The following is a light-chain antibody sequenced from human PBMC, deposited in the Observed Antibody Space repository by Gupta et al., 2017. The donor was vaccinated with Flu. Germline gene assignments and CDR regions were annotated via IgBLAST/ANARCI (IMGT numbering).Light chain of an antibody. CDR1: QNLLHSNGDNY. J-gene: IGKJ2*01. V-gene: IGKV2-28*01. CDR3: RQALRTPYT. Sequence: VLMAHSALSLPVTTGEPPSISCRSSQNLLHSNGDNYLDWYLKKAGKIQQLLIHWGSTRASGVPDRFSGSGSDTDFTLNITRVEAEDVGVYYCRQALRTPYTFGQGTKLEIK. CDR2: WGS.